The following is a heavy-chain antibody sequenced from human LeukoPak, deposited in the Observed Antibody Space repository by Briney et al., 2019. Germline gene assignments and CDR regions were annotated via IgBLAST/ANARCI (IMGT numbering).Heavy chain of an antibody. J-gene: IGHJ3*02. Sequence: PGESLRLSCAASGFTFSSYSTTWVRQAPSKGREWVSYISHHSTNIYYADAVKGRFTISRENAKNSLYLQMNSLRDEDTAVYCCARDREWAFDIWGQGAMVTVSS. CDR1: GFTFSSYS. CDR2: ISHHSTNI. V-gene: IGHV3-48*02. CDR3: ARDREWAFDI. D-gene: IGHD3-3*01.